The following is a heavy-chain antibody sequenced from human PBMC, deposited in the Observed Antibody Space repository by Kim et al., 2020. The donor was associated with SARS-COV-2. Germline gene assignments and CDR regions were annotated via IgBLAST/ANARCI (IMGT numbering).Heavy chain of an antibody. CDR2: IFPGGSDI. CDR3: ARYSARWDADC. D-gene: IGHD1-26*01. Sequence: GESLKISCKGSGYSFTSYWIGWVRQMPGKGLEWMGIIFPGGSDIRYSPSFQGQVTISADKSISTAYLQWSSLKASDTATYYCARYSARWDADCWGQGTLVTVSS. CDR1: GYSFTSYW. J-gene: IGHJ4*02. V-gene: IGHV5-51*01.